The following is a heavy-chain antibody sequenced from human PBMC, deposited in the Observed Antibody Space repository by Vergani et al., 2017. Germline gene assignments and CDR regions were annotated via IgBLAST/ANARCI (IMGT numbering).Heavy chain of an antibody. D-gene: IGHD3-10*01. CDR1: GYTFTSYG. Sequence: QVQLVQSGAEVKKPGASVKVSCKASGYTFTSYGISWVRQAPGQGLEWMGWISDYNGNTNYAQKLQGRVTMTTDTSTSTADMEMRSLRSDDTAVYYCARAYYGSGSYTPYYYYYYGMDVWGQGTTVTVSS. J-gene: IGHJ6*02. CDR3: ARAYYGSGSYTPYYYYYYGMDV. CDR2: ISDYNGNT. V-gene: IGHV1-18*04.